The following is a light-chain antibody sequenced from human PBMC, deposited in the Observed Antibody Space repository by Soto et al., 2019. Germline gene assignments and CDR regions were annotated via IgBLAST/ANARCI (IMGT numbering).Light chain of an antibody. V-gene: IGKV3-20*01. CDR1: QSVSSGK. CDR3: QQYGSSLLI. J-gene: IGKJ4*01. CDR2: GAS. Sequence: EIVLTQSPGTLSLSPGERATLSCRASQSVSSGKLAWYQQKPGQAPRLLIFGASGRATGIPDRFRGSGSGTDFSLTISRLEPEDSAVYYCQQYGSSLLIFGGGTKVVIK.